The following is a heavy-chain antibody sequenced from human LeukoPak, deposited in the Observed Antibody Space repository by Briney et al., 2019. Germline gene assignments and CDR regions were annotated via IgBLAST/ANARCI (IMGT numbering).Heavy chain of an antibody. D-gene: IGHD3-10*01. V-gene: IGHV3-9*01. CDR3: AKDIFTMVRGVVDY. J-gene: IGHJ4*02. CDR2: ISWNSGSI. CDR1: GFTFSSYA. Sequence: GGSLRLPCSASGFTFSSYAMHWVRQAPGKGLEWGSGISWNSGSIGYADSVKGRFTISRDNAKNSLYLQMNSLRAEDTALYYCAKDIFTMVRGVVDYWGQGTLITVSS.